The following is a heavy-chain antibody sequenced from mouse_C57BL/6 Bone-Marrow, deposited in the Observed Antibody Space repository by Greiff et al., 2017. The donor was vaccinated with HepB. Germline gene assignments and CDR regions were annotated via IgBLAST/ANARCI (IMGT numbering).Heavy chain of an antibody. D-gene: IGHD2-5*01. CDR1: GYTFTSYW. Sequence: QVQLQQPGAELVKPGASVKLSCKASGYTFTSYWMQWVKQRPGQGLEWIGEIDPSDSYTNYNQKFKGKATLTVDTSSSTAYMQLSSLTSEDSAVDYCATHSNYESAMDYWGQGTSVTVSS. J-gene: IGHJ4*01. CDR2: IDPSDSYT. V-gene: IGHV1-50*01. CDR3: ATHSNYESAMDY.